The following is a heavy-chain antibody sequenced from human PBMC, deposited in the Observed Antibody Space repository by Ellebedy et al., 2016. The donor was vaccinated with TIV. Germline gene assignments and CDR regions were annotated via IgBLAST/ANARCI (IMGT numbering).Heavy chain of an antibody. V-gene: IGHV6-1*01. J-gene: IGHJ3*02. CDR3: ARGNYYGTGRPRAFDI. CDR1: GDTVSAITAA. CDR2: TYYRSKWNN. Sequence: SQTLSLTCAISGDTVSAITAAWDWFRQSPSRGLEWLGRTYYRSKWNNDYSESVKSRISIKSDKSKNHFSLQLTSVSPEDKAMNYCARGNYYGTGRPRAFDIWGQGTMVTVSS. D-gene: IGHD3-10*01.